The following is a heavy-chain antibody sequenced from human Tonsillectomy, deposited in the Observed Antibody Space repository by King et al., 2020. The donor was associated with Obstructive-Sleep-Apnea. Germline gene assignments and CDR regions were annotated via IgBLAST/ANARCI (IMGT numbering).Heavy chain of an antibody. CDR3: ARGTGDCSGGSCNSVQDY. Sequence: VPLQESGPGLVKPSETLSLTCTVSGGSISSYYWSWIRQPPGKGLEWIGYIYYSGSTNYNPSLKSRVTISVDTSKNQFSLKLSSVTAADTAVYYCARGTGDCSGGSCNSVQDYWGQGTLVTVSS. CDR2: IYYSGST. J-gene: IGHJ4*02. CDR1: GGSISSYY. D-gene: IGHD2-15*01. V-gene: IGHV4-59*01.